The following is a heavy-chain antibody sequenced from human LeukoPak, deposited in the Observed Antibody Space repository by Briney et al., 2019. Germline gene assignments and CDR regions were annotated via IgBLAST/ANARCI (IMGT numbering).Heavy chain of an antibody. Sequence: SVKVSCKVSGYTLTELSMHWVRQAPGKGLEWMGGFDPEDGETIYAQKFQSRVTMTEDTSTDTAYMELSSLRSEDTAVYYCATGASDSSGYHYDYWGQGTLVTVSS. CDR2: FDPEDGET. CDR1: GYTLTELS. J-gene: IGHJ4*02. CDR3: ATGASDSSGYHYDY. D-gene: IGHD3-22*01. V-gene: IGHV1-24*01.